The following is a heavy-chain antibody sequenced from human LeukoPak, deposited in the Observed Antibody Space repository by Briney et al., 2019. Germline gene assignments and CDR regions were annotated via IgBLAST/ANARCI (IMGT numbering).Heavy chain of an antibody. CDR3: ARGSSSDPGLDY. CDR2: IKQDGSEK. J-gene: IGHJ4*02. CDR1: GFTFSIYW. V-gene: IGHV3-7*01. D-gene: IGHD6-6*01. Sequence: PGGSLRLSCAASGFTFSIYWMTWVRQAPGKGLEWVANIKQDGSEKYYVDSVKGRFTISRDSAKNSLYLQMISLRAEDTAVYYCARGSSSDPGLDYWGQGTLVTVSS.